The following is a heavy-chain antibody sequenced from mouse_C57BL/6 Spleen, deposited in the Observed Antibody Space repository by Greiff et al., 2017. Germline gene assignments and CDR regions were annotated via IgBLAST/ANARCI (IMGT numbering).Heavy chain of an antibody. V-gene: IGHV2-5*01. CDR1: GFSLTSYG. CDR2: IWRGGST. Sequence: VQGVESGPGLVQPSQSLSITCTVSGFSLTSYGVHWVRQSPGKGLEWLGVIWRGGSTDYNAAFMSRLSITKDNSKSQVFFKMNSLQADDTAIYYCAKNSGHYYGSSYYAMDYWGQGTSVTVSS. D-gene: IGHD1-1*01. CDR3: AKNSGHYYGSSYYAMDY. J-gene: IGHJ4*01.